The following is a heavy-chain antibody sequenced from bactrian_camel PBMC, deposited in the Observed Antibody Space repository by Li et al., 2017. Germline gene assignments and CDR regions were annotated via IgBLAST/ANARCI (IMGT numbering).Heavy chain of an antibody. J-gene: IGHJ6*01. CDR1: GSTNTYWW. CDR3: VRDGGSSYFGY. D-gene: IGHD6*01. V-gene: IGHV3S1*01. CDR2: IYAGDGST. Sequence: HVQLVESGGGLVQPGGSLRLSCSASGSTNTYWWMHWVRQAPGKGLEWVPSIYAGDGSTNSADSVKGRFPISRDNAKNMVYLLMNSLKSEDTAVYYCVRDGGSSYFGYWGQGTQVTVS.